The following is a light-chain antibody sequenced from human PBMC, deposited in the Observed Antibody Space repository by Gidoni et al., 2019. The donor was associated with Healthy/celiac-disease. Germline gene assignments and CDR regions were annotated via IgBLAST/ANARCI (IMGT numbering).Light chain of an antibody. V-gene: IGKV4-1*01. CDR2: WAA. J-gene: IGKJ4*01. Sequence: DIVMTQSPDSLAVSLGERATINCKSSQSVLYSSNNQNYLAWYQQKPGPPPKLLIYWAATRESGVPDRFSGSWSGTDFTLTISSLQAEDVAVYYCQQYYSTPLTFGGGTKVEIK. CDR3: QQYYSTPLT. CDR1: QSVLYSSNNQNY.